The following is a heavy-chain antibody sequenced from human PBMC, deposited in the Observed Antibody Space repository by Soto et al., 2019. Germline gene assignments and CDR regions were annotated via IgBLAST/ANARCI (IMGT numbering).Heavy chain of an antibody. CDR1: GGSISSGGYY. CDR2: VYYSGST. D-gene: IGHD4-17*01. Sequence: SETLSLTCTVSGGSISSGGYYWSWIRQHPGKGLEWIGYVYYSGSTYYNPSLKSRVTISVDTSKNQFSLKLSSVTAADTAVYYCARTPGVGPTVTTVNIAFDIWGQGTMVTVSS. J-gene: IGHJ3*02. V-gene: IGHV4-31*03. CDR3: ARTPGVGPTVTTVNIAFDI.